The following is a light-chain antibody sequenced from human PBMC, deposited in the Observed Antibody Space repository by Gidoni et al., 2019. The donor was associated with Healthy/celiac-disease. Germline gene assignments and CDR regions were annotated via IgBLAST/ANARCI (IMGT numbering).Light chain of an antibody. CDR2: WAS. CDR1: QSVLYSSNNKNY. V-gene: IGKV4-1*01. CDR3: QQYYSTPWT. Sequence: DIVMTQSPDSPTVSLGERATINCKSSQSVLYSSNNKNYLAWYQQKPGQPPKLLIYWASTRESGVPDRFSGSGSATDFSLTISSLQAEDVAVYYCQQYYSTPWTFGQGTKVEIK. J-gene: IGKJ1*01.